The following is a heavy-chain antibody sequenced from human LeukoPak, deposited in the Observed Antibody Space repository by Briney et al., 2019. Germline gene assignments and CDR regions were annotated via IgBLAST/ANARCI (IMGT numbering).Heavy chain of an antibody. D-gene: IGHD3-10*01. CDR2: ISGSGGST. CDR1: GFTFSSYG. CDR3: AKSRYGSGSYYNGGAAFDI. Sequence: GGSLRLSCAASGFTFSSYGMSWVRQAPGKGLEWVSAISGSGGSTYYADSVKGRFTISRDNSKNTLYLQMNSLRAEDTAVYYCAKSRYGSGSYYNGGAAFDIWGQGTMVTVSS. J-gene: IGHJ3*02. V-gene: IGHV3-23*01.